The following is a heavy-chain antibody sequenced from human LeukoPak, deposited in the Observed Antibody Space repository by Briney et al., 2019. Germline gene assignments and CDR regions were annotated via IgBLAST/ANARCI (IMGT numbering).Heavy chain of an antibody. CDR3: ARDNGEWRLNWFDH. CDR1: GFTFTSYG. V-gene: IGHV3-33*01. CDR2: IWDDGNNK. Sequence: GGSLRLSCAASGFTFTSYGMHWVRQAPGKGLDWVALIWDDGNNKYYADSVKGRFTISRDNSKNTLCLQMNSLRAEDTAVYYCARDNGEWRLNWFDHWGQGTLVTVSS. J-gene: IGHJ5*02. D-gene: IGHD2-8*01.